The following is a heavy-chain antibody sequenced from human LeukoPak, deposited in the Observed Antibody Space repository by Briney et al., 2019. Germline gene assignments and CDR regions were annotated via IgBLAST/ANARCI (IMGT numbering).Heavy chain of an antibody. D-gene: IGHD2-15*01. V-gene: IGHV1-2*02. CDR1: GYTFTGYY. CDR2: INPNSGGT. Sequence: ASVKVSCKASGYTFTGYYMHWVRQAPGQGLEWMGWINPNSGGTNYAQKFQGRVTMTRDTSISTAYMELSRLRSDDTAVYYCARESHGLYRGRPAPVDYWGQGTLVTVSS. J-gene: IGHJ4*02. CDR3: ARESHGLYRGRPAPVDY.